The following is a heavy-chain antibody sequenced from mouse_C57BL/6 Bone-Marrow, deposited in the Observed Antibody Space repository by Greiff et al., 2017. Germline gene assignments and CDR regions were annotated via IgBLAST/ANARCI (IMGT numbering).Heavy chain of an antibody. J-gene: IGHJ3*01. CDR3: ARPSYYYGSRAY. V-gene: IGHV1-55*01. D-gene: IGHD1-1*01. CDR1: GYTFTSYW. Sequence: QVQLQQPGAELVKPGASVKMSCKASGYTFTSYWITWVKQRPGQGLEWIGDIYPGSGSTNYNEKFKSKATLTVDTSSSTAYMQLSSLTSEDSAVSYCARPSYYYGSRAYWGQGTLVTVSA. CDR2: IYPGSGST.